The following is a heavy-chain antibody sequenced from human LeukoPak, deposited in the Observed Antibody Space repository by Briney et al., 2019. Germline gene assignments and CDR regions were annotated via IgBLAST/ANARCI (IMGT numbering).Heavy chain of an antibody. CDR3: ARDGGYGVNAAFDI. CDR2: ISSRSSAI. Sequence: GGSLRLSCAASGFTFSGAAMHWVRQAPGKGLEWISYISSRSSAIYYADSVKGRVTISRDNAKNSLYLRMNSLRDEDTAVYYCARDGGYGVNAAFDIWGQGTMVTVSS. CDR1: GFTFSGAA. V-gene: IGHV3-48*02. D-gene: IGHD4-23*01. J-gene: IGHJ3*02.